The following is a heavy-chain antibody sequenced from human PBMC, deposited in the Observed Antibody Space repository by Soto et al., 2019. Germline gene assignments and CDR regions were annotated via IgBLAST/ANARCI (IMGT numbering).Heavy chain of an antibody. V-gene: IGHV5-10-1*01. CDR1: GYSFAGYW. CDR2: IDLSDSQT. Sequence: GESLKISCKGSGYSFAGYWITWVRQKPGKGLEWMGRIDLSDSQTYYSPSFRGHVTISVTKSITTVFLQWSSLRASDTAMYYRARQIYDSDTGPNFQYYFDSWGQGTPVTVPQ. J-gene: IGHJ4*02. D-gene: IGHD3-22*01. CDR3: ARQIYDSDTGPNFQYYFDS.